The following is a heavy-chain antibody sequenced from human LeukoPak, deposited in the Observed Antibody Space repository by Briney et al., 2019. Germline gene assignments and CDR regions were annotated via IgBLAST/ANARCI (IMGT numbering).Heavy chain of an antibody. Sequence: GGSLRLSCAASGFTFSSYTMGWVRQAPGKGLEWVSVIYSGGSTYYADSVKGRFTISRDKSKNTLYLQMNSLRAEDTAVYYCARAYYDSSGYLAYWGQGTLVTVSS. CDR2: IYSGGST. CDR3: ARAYYDSSGYLAY. J-gene: IGHJ4*02. D-gene: IGHD3-22*01. CDR1: GFTFSSYT. V-gene: IGHV3-53*01.